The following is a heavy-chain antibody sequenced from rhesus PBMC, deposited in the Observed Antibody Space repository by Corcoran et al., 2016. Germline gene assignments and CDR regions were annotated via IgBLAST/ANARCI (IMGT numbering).Heavy chain of an antibody. J-gene: IGHJ4*01. CDR1: GFPVSSYW. Sequence: EVQLAESGGGLVQPGGSLRLSCAASGFPVSSYWISWVRQAPGKGLEWLSDIYGSTLYYGDSVKGRFTVSRDNAKNSLYLQMNSLRAEDTAVYYCTRVTTFSFDYWGQGVLVTVSS. D-gene: IGHD4-17*01. CDR2: IYGSTL. CDR3: TRVTTFSFDY. V-gene: IGHV3-11*01.